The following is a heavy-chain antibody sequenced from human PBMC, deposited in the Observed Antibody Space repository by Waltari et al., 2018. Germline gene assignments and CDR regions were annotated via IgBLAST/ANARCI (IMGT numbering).Heavy chain of an antibody. J-gene: IGHJ3*02. CDR1: GYSISSGYY. D-gene: IGHD3-16*01. CDR3: ATPVYEDAFDI. CDR2: SYHSGST. V-gene: IGHV4-38-2*01. Sequence: QVQLQESGPGLVKPSETLSLTCAVSGYSISSGYYWGWIRQPPGKGLEWIGSSYHSGSTYYNPSLKSRVTISVDTSKNQFSLKLSSVTAADTAVYYCATPVYEDAFDIWGQGTMVTVSS.